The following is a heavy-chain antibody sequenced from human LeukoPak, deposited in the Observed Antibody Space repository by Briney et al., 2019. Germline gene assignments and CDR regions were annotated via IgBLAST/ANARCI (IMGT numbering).Heavy chain of an antibody. CDR2: MNPNSGNT. V-gene: IGHV1-8*01. J-gene: IGHJ5*02. D-gene: IGHD6-19*01. CDR3: ARAPGARYSSNNWFDP. Sequence: GASVKVSCKXSGYTFTSYDINWVQQATGQGLEWMGWMNPNSGNTGYAQKFQGRVTMTRNTSISTAYMELSSLRSEDTAVYYCARAPGARYSSNNWFDPWGQGTLVTVSS. CDR1: GYTFTSYD.